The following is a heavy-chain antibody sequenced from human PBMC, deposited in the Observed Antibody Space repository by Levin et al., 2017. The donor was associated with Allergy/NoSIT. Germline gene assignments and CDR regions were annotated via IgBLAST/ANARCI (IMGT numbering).Heavy chain of an antibody. CDR2: IKSKTDGGTT. J-gene: IGHJ6*03. Sequence: GGSLRLSCAASGFTFSNAWMSWVRQAPGKGLEWVGRIKSKTDGGTTDYAAPVKGRFTISRDDSKNTLYLQMNSLKTEDTAVYYCTTDNLAGQWLVSHVVSIFSTNWYYYMDVWGKGTTVTVSS. CDR3: TTDNLAGQWLVSHVVSIFSTNWYYYMDV. CDR1: GFTFSNAW. V-gene: IGHV3-15*01. D-gene: IGHD6-19*01.